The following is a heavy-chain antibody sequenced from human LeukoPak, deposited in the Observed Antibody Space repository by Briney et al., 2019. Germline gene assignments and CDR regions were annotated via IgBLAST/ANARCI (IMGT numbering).Heavy chain of an antibody. CDR3: ARSHGCSVGSCYYDFDY. CDR2: INPNSGGT. CDR1: GYTFTGYY. V-gene: IGHV1-2*02. Sequence: ASVKVSCKASGYTFTGYYMHWVRQAPGQGLEWMGWINPNSGGTNYAQKFQGRVTMTRDTSISTAYMELSRLRSDDTAVYYCARSHGCSVGSCYYDFDYWGQGTLVTVSS. J-gene: IGHJ4*02. D-gene: IGHD2-15*01.